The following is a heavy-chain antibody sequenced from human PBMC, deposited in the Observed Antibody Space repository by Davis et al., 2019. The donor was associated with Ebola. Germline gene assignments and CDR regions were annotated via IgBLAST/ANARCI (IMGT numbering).Heavy chain of an antibody. CDR2: TYYRSKWFV. V-gene: IGHV6-1*01. CDR1: GDSVPSNTAA. D-gene: IGHD3-22*01. CDR3: ARDPPYDQGYDY. J-gene: IGHJ4*02. Sequence: SQTLSLTCAISGDSVPSNTAAWNWIRQSPSRGLEWLGRTYYRSKWFVDYAVSVKSRMTINSYTSKNQFSLQLSSVTPEDTAVYYCARDPPYDQGYDYWGQGILVTVSS.